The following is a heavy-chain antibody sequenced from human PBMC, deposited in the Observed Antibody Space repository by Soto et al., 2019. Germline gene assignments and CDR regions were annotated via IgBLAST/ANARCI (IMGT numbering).Heavy chain of an antibody. CDR2: IYYSGST. V-gene: IGHV4-31*03. CDR3: ARDRNYDVLTGYKRGRDWYFDL. J-gene: IGHJ2*01. D-gene: IGHD3-9*01. Sequence: PSETLSLTCTVSGGSISSGGYYWSWIRQHPGKGLEWIGYIYYSGSTYYNPSLKSRVTISVDTSKNQFSLKLSSVTAADTAVYYCARDRNYDVLTGYKRGRDWYFDLWGRGTLVTVSS. CDR1: GGSISSGGYY.